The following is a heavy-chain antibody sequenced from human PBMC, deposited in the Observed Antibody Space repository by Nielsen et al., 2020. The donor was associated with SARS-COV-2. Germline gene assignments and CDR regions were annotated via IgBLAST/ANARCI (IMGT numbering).Heavy chain of an antibody. CDR3: ARASQYYNYVWGSYRPDGFDV. J-gene: IGHJ3*01. D-gene: IGHD3-16*02. V-gene: IGHV4-59*01. Sequence: SETLSLTCTVSGGSISSYYWSWIRQPPGKGLEWIGYIYYSGSTNYNPSLKSRVTISVDTSKNQFSLKLSSVTAADTAVYYCARASQYYNYVWGSYRPDGFDVWGQGTMVTVSS. CDR2: IYYSGST. CDR1: GGSISSYY.